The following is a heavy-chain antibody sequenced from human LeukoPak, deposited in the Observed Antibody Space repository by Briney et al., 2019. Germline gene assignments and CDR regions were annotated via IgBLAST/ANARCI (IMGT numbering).Heavy chain of an antibody. CDR3: ARLHDAFDI. Sequence: SGTLSLTCTVSGGSISSSSYYWGWIRQPPGKGLEWIGSIYYSGSTYYNPSLKSRVTISVDTSKNQFSLKLSSVTAADTAVYYCARLHDAFDIWGQGTMVTVSS. J-gene: IGHJ3*02. V-gene: IGHV4-39*01. CDR2: IYYSGST. CDR1: GGSISSSSYY.